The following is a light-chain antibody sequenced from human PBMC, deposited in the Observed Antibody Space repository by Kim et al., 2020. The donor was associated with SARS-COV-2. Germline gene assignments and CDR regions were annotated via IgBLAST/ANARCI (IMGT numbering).Light chain of an antibody. J-gene: IGKJ2*01. CDR2: DAS. CDR1: QSVSSY. CDR3: QQRSNWPPYT. V-gene: IGKV3-11*01. Sequence: EIVLTQSPATLSLSPGERATLSCRASQSVSSYLAWYQPKPGQAPRLLIYDASNRATGIPARFSGSGSGTDFTLTISSLEPEDFAVYYCQQRSNWPPYTFGQGTKLEI.